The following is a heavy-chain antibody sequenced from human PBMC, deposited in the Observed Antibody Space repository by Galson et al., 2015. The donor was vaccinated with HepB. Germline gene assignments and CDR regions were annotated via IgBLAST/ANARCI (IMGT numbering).Heavy chain of an antibody. CDR1: GYTFSKYA. CDR2: INTNTGNP. D-gene: IGHD3-22*01. V-gene: IGHV7-4-1*02. J-gene: IGHJ4*02. Sequence: SVKVFCKASGYTFSKYAMSWVRQAPGQGLEWMGWINTNTGNPTYAQGFIGRFVFSLDTSVSTAYLQISSLKADDTAVYYCARDHYDSSSDYWGQGTLVTVSS. CDR3: ARDHYDSSSDY.